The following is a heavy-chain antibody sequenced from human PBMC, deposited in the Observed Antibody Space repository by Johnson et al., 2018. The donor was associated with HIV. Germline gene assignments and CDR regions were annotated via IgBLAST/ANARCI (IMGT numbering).Heavy chain of an antibody. V-gene: IGHV3-53*01. J-gene: IGHJ3*02. CDR2: IYSGGNT. Sequence: EMQLVESGGGLIQPGGSLRLSCAASGFTVSSNYMSWVRQAPGKGLEWVSVIYSGGNTYYADSVKGRFTISRDNSKNTLYLQMNSLRAEDTAVYSCAKDKQPGNGRYDALDIWGQGTTVIVSS. CDR1: GFTVSSNY. CDR3: AKDKQPGNGRYDALDI. D-gene: IGHD1-1*01.